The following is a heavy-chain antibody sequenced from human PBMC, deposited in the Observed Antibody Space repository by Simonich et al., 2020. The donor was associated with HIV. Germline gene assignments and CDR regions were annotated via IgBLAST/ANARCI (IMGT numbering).Heavy chain of an antibody. CDR3: ARGFYQRLYYFDY. D-gene: IGHD2-2*01. Sequence: QVQLQQWGAGLLKPSETLSLTCAVYGGSFSGYYWSWIRQPPGKGLEWIGEINHGGSTNYNPSRKSRVTISVDTSKNQFSLKLSSVTAADTAVYYCARGFYQRLYYFDYWGQGTLVTVSS. CDR1: GGSFSGYY. J-gene: IGHJ4*02. V-gene: IGHV4-34*01. CDR2: INHGGST.